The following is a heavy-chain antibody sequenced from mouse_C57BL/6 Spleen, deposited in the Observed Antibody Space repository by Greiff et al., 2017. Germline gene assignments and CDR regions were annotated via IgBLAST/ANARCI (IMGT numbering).Heavy chain of an antibody. D-gene: IGHD4-1*01. J-gene: IGHJ4*01. CDR2: IRNKANGYTT. CDR3: AIYEEWTGLYAMDY. Sequence: DVQLVESGGGLVQPGGSLSLSCAASGFTFTDYYMSWVRQPPGKALEWLGFIRNKANGYTTEYSASVKGRFTISRDNSQSILYLQMNALRAEDSATYNCAIYEEWTGLYAMDYWGQATSVTVSS. CDR1: GFTFTDYY. V-gene: IGHV7-3*01.